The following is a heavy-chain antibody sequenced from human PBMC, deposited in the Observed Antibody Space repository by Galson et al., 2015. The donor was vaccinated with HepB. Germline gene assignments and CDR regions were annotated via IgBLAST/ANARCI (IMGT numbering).Heavy chain of an antibody. J-gene: IGHJ4*02. Sequence: SVKVSCKASGGTFSSYAISWVRQAPGQGLEWMGGIIPIFGTANYAQKFQGRVTITADESTSTAYMELSSLRSEDTAVYYCARDYSYYYDSSGPHGGGGYDYWGQGTLVTVSS. CDR1: GGTFSSYA. D-gene: IGHD3-22*01. V-gene: IGHV1-69*13. CDR3: ARDYSYYYDSSGPHGGGGYDY. CDR2: IIPIFGTA.